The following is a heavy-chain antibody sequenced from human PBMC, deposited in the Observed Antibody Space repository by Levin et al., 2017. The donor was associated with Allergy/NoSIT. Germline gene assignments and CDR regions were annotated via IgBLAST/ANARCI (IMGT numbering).Heavy chain of an antibody. Sequence: KRSGPTLVKPTQTLTLTCTFSGFSLTTTGVGVAWIRQPPGKALEWLVLIYWDDEKRYSPSLRSRLTITKDASKNQVVLTMTKMDPVDTATYYCARAGTRVAFDFWGQGTMVTVSS. J-gene: IGHJ3*01. V-gene: IGHV2-5*02. CDR3: ARAGTRVAFDF. CDR2: IYWDDEK. CDR1: GFSLTTTGVG.